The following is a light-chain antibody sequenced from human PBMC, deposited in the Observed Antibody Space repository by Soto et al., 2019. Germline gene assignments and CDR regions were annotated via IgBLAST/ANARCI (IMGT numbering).Light chain of an antibody. V-gene: IGLV1-44*01. CDR2: LND. Sequence: QSVLTQPPSASGTPGQTVTISCSGSSSNIGRSTVNWYQQLPGTAPRLLIYLNDQRPSGVPDRFSGSKSGTSASLAISGLQSEDEGDYYCEAWDDSLKGSVVFGGGTKLTVL. CDR3: EAWDDSLKGSVV. CDR1: SSNIGRST. J-gene: IGLJ2*01.